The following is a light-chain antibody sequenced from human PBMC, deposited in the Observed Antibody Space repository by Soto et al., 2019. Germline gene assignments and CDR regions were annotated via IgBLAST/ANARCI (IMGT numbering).Light chain of an antibody. V-gene: IGKV3-20*01. CDR3: QQYGSSPT. Sequence: EIVLTQSPGTLSLSPGERATLSCRASQSVISSYLAWYQQKPGQAPRLLIYGASSRATGIAGRFSGSGSGTDFTLTISRLEPEDVAVYCCQQYGSSPTFGQGTKVEIK. CDR1: QSVISSY. J-gene: IGKJ1*01. CDR2: GAS.